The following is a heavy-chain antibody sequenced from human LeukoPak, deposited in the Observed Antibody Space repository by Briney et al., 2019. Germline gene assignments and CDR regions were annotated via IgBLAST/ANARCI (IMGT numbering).Heavy chain of an antibody. Sequence: AAVKVSCKASGYTFTSYGISWVRQAPGQGLEWMGWISAYNGNTNYAQKLQGGVTMTTDRSPSTSYMQLRSLSSDDTAGYYCARVTKYCSSTSCYYYYYYMDVWGKGTTVTVSS. CDR2: ISAYNGNT. V-gene: IGHV1-18*01. CDR1: GYTFTSYG. CDR3: ARVTKYCSSTSCYYYYYYMDV. J-gene: IGHJ6*03. D-gene: IGHD2-2*01.